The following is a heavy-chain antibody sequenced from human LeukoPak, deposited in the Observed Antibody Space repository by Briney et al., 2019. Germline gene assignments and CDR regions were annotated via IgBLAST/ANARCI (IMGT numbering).Heavy chain of an antibody. CDR1: GGSISSYY. CDR3: ASTPHYYGSGSSTFYYYYYMDV. D-gene: IGHD3-10*01. V-gene: IGHV4-59*01. Sequence: SETLSLTCTVSGGSISSYYWSWIRQPPGKGLEWIGYIYYSGSTNYNPSLKSRVTISVDTSKNQFSLKLSSVTAADTAVYYCASTPHYYGSGSSTFYYYYYMDVWGKGTTVTVSS. CDR2: IYYSGST. J-gene: IGHJ6*03.